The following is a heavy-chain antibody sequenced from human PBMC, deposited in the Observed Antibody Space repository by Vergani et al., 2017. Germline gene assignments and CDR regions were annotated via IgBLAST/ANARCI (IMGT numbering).Heavy chain of an antibody. V-gene: IGHV1-2*02. CDR2: INPNSGGT. D-gene: IGHD2-2*01. CDR3: AXVGTSSNLDCFGC. J-gene: IGHJ4*02. CDR1: GYTFTDYF. Sequence: QVQLVQSGAEVKKPGASVEVSCKASGYTFTDYFMHWVRQAPGQGLEWMGWINPNSGGTNYAQKFQGRVTMTRDTSISTAYMERSNLRSDDTAVYYCAXVGTSSNLDCFGCWGQGTLVTVSS.